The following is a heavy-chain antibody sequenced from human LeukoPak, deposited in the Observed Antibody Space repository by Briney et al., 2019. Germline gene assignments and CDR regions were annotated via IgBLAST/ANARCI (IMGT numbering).Heavy chain of an antibody. CDR1: GYIFTDHY. V-gene: IGHV1-2*02. CDR2: INPITGGT. D-gene: IGHD3-22*01. J-gene: IGHJ4*02. Sequence: ASVKVSCKASGYIFTDHYIHWVRQAPGQGLEWVGWINPITGGTNYAQKFQGRVTMTRDTSITTAYLELNRLRSEDTAVYYCARAEVGRTYYYDSSGYYVDYWGQGTLVTVSS. CDR3: ARAEVGRTYYYDSSGYYVDY.